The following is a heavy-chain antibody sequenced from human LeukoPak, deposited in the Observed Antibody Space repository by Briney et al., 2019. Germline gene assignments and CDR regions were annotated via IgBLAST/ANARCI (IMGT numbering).Heavy chain of an antibody. CDR1: GFTFSSYW. D-gene: IGHD1-1*01. V-gene: IGHV3-74*01. CDR2: INSDGSST. J-gene: IGHJ4*02. Sequence: QPGGSLRLSCAASGFTFSSYWMHWVRQAPGKGLVWVSRINSDGSSTSYADSVKGRFTISRDNAKNTLYLQMNSLRAEDTAVYYCARGATWDDVNYWGQGTLVTVSS. CDR3: ARGATWDDVNY.